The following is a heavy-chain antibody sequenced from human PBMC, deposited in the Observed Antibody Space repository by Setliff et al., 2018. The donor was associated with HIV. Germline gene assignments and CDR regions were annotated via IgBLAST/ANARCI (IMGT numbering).Heavy chain of an antibody. Sequence: ASVKVSCKAPGNSFNGDFLNWVRQAPGQGLEWMGNIKLSSGGTKFAQKFLGRVTMTRDTSTDTAFMELRRLNSDDTATYFCVTSPGSFTSVDETEAGDYWGQGTLVTVSS. J-gene: IGHJ4*02. CDR2: IKLSSGGT. V-gene: IGHV1-2*02. CDR1: GNSFNGDF. D-gene: IGHD6-25*01. CDR3: VTSPGSFTSVDETEAGDY.